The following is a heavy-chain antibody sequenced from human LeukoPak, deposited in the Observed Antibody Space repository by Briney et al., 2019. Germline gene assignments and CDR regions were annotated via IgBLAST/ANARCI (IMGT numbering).Heavy chain of an antibody. Sequence: GRSLRLSCAASGFTFSNYGMHWVRQAPGKGLEWVALIWYDGSNKYYTDSVKGRLTISRGNSKDTLFLQMNSLRVEDTAVYYCAREGPRGDSQFDYWGQGTLVTVSS. CDR3: AREGPRGDSQFDY. J-gene: IGHJ4*02. D-gene: IGHD2-21*01. V-gene: IGHV3-33*01. CDR1: GFTFSNYG. CDR2: IWYDGSNK.